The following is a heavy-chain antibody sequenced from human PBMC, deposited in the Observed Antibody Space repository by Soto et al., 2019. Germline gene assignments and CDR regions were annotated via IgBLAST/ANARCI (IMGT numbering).Heavy chain of an antibody. CDR2: IYYSGST. Sequence: QVQLQESGPGLVKPSETLSLTCTVSGGSVSSGSYYWSWIRQPPGQGLEWIGYIYYSGSTNYNPSLKSRVTISVDTSKTHFSLKLSSVTAADTAVYYCARDYYDSSGSFDYWGQGTLVTVSS. V-gene: IGHV4-61*03. D-gene: IGHD3-22*01. J-gene: IGHJ4*02. CDR3: ARDYYDSSGSFDY. CDR1: GGSVSSGSYY.